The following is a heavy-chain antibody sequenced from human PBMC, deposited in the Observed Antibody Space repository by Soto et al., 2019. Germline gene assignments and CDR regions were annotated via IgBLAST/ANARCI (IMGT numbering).Heavy chain of an antibody. CDR1: GFTFSNAW. CDR3: TTEYYDRSGYHDY. D-gene: IGHD3-22*01. Sequence: GGSLRLSCAASGFTFSNAWMSWVRQAPGKGLEWVGRIKSKTDGGTTDYAAPVKGRFTISRDDSKNTLYLQMNSLNTEDTAVYYCTTEYYDRSGYHDYWGQGTLVTVSS. V-gene: IGHV3-15*01. J-gene: IGHJ4*02. CDR2: IKSKTDGGTT.